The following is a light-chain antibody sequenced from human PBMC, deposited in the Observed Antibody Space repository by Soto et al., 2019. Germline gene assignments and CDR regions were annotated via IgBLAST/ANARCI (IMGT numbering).Light chain of an antibody. J-gene: IGLJ2*01. CDR1: SSDVGGYNF. V-gene: IGLV2-11*01. Sequence: QSALTQPRSVSGSPGQSVTISCTGTSSDVGGYNFVSWYQHHPGKAPKLMIYDVSKRPSGVPDRFSGSKSGNTASLTISGLQAEDEADYCCCSYAGSYTVFGGGTKLTVL. CDR2: DVS. CDR3: CSYAGSYTV.